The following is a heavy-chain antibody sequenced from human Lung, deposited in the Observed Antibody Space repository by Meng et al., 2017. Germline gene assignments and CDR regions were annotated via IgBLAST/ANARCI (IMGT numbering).Heavy chain of an antibody. Sequence: QVVLQEPGPGLVKPSGTLYLTCAVSGGSISSDNWWSWVRQPPGKGLEWIGEIYHSGSTNYNPSLKSRITISVDKPKNQFSLTLSSVTAADTAVYYCTKNDFYCLGYWGQGTLVTVSS. V-gene: IGHV4-4*02. CDR1: GGSISSDNW. CDR2: IYHSGST. CDR3: TKNDFYCLGY. D-gene: IGHD2-21*01. J-gene: IGHJ4*02.